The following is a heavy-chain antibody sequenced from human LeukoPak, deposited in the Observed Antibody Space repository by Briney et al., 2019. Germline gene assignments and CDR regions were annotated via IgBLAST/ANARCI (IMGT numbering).Heavy chain of an antibody. D-gene: IGHD4-23*01. CDR1: GFTFSSYA. V-gene: IGHV3-23*01. CDR2: ITGSGDSA. J-gene: IGHJ4*02. Sequence: PGGSLRLSCAASGFTFSSYAMTWVRQAPGKGLEWVSAITGSGDSAYYSDSVKGRFTISRDQSKSTVYLQMTSLRAEDTAVFYCAKGTPDHHASDPLDFWGQGTLVTVSS. CDR3: AKGTPDHHASDPLDF.